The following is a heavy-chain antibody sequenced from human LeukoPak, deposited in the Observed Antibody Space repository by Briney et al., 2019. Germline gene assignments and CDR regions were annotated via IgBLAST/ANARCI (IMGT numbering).Heavy chain of an antibody. Sequence: RSGRSLRLSCAASGFTFSSYAMHWVRQAPGKGLEWVAVIWYDGSNKYYADSVKGRFTISRDNSKNTLYLQMNSLRAEDTAVYYCARDMVRGVIFSYYGMDVWGKGATVTVSS. CDR1: GFTFSSYA. J-gene: IGHJ6*04. D-gene: IGHD3-10*01. V-gene: IGHV3-33*08. CDR3: ARDMVRGVIFSYYGMDV. CDR2: IWYDGSNK.